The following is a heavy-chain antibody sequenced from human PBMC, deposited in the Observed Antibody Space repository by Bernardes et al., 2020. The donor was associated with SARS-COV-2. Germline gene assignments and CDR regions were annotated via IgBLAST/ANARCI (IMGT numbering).Heavy chain of an antibody. CDR1: GFTFANYA. Sequence: GRSLRLSCATSGFTFANYAMTWVRQAPGKGLEWVGVIRSKPYGGTTEYAASVKGRFIISRDDSTSFVYLQMNSLKIEDTAVYFCAGSFYAFYLDYWGQGTPVTVSS. D-gene: IGHD1-26*01. CDR3: AGSFYAFYLDY. V-gene: IGHV3-49*04. CDR2: IRSKPYGGTT. J-gene: IGHJ4*02.